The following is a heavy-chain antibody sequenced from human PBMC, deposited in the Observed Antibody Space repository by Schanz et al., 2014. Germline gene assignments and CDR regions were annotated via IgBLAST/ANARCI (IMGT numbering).Heavy chain of an antibody. Sequence: VQLLQSGGALVQPGGSLRLSCSASGFTFSTYAMSWARQTPGKGLEWVSSITTGGSTYYRDSVKGRFTISRDNSRKTLYLQRNSLRADDTAVYYCAKDVRPVANTVHFYDMDVWGQGTTVTVSS. CDR1: GFTFSTYA. V-gene: IGHV3-23*01. CDR2: ITTGGST. D-gene: IGHD6-19*01. J-gene: IGHJ6*02. CDR3: AKDVRPVANTVHFYDMDV.